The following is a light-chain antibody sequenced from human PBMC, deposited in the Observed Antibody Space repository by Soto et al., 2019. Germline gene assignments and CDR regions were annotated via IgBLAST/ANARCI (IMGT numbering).Light chain of an antibody. Sequence: EIVMTQSPSTLSVSPGERATLSCRAGQSVSSNLAWYQQKPGHAPRLLIHGVSTRATGIPARFSGSGSGTEFTLTISSLQSEVFAVYYCQQYNNWPPITFGQGTRLEIK. V-gene: IGKV3D-15*01. CDR3: QQYNNWPPIT. CDR2: GVS. CDR1: QSVSSN. J-gene: IGKJ5*01.